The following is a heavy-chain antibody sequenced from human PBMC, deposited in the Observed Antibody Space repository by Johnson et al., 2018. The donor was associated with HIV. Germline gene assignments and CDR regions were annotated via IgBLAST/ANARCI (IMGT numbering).Heavy chain of an antibody. CDR1: GFSVSSNH. J-gene: IGHJ3*01. V-gene: IGHV3-13*01. Sequence: QLVESGGGLVQPGGSLRLSCAASGFSVSSNHMTWVRQATVKGLEWVSAIGTAGETYYPGSVKGRFPTSRENAKNSLYLQMNSLRAGDSALYYCAKGEAQEGWIQLQLYALDFWGQGTMVTVSS. CDR3: AKGEAQEGWIQLQLYALDF. D-gene: IGHD1-1*01. CDR2: IGTAGET.